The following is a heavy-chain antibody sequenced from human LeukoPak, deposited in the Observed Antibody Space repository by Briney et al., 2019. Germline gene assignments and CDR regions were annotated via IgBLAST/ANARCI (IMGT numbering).Heavy chain of an antibody. V-gene: IGHV4-59*11. CDR1: ADSFSSHY. CDR2: ISYIGST. Sequence: KPSETLSLTCAVSADSFSSHYWTWIRQPPGKGLEWIGYISYIGSTNYNPSLKSRVTISIDLSKHKFSLKLSSVPAADTAVYYCARDLVTVTKGFDIWGQGTMVSVSS. J-gene: IGHJ3*02. D-gene: IGHD4-17*01. CDR3: ARDLVTVTKGFDI.